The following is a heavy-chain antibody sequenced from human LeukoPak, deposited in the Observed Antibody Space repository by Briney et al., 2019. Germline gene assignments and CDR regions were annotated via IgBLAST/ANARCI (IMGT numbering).Heavy chain of an antibody. D-gene: IGHD5-18*01. CDR3: ARSRVVDTAMVGSLGY. CDR1: GYSFTTYW. Sequence: GESLKISFKGSGYSFTTYWIGWVRQMPGKGLEWMGIIYPGDSDTRYSPSFQGQVTISADKSISTAYLQWSSLKASDTAMYYCARSRVVDTAMVGSLGYWGQGTLVTVSS. CDR2: IYPGDSDT. J-gene: IGHJ4*02. V-gene: IGHV5-51*01.